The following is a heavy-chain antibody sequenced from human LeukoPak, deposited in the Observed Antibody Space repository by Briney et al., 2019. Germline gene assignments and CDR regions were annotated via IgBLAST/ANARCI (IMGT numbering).Heavy chain of an antibody. Sequence: PGGSLRLSCAASGFTFSSDWMTWIRQAPGKGLEWVANRRQDGSENYYVDSVKGRFTVSRDNAKNSLYLQMNSLRAEDTAVYYCARDTGGGYSCYDCWGQGTLVTVSS. D-gene: IGHD5-18*01. CDR2: RRQDGSEN. CDR1: GFTFSSDW. V-gene: IGHV3-7*01. J-gene: IGHJ4*02. CDR3: ARDTGGGYSCYDC.